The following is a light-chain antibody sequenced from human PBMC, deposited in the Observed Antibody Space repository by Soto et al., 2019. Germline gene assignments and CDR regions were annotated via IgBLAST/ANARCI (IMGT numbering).Light chain of an antibody. J-gene: IGKJ1*01. CDR1: QTVSSSY. V-gene: IGKV3-20*01. CDR3: QQCNTWST. Sequence: VTQSPGPLSLSPGERATLSRRASQTVSSSYLAGYQQKPGQAPRRLIYGASSRATGIPDRFSGSGSATDLSLTIIRRLHSEYVADYYHQQCNTWSTFGQGTKVDI. CDR2: GAS.